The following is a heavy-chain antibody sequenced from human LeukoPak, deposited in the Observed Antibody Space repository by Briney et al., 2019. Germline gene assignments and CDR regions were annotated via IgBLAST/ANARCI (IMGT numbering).Heavy chain of an antibody. J-gene: IGHJ4*02. V-gene: IGHV4-39*01. CDR3: VRHRRDGYNYFDY. D-gene: IGHD5-24*01. CDR1: GSSISSSSYY. Sequence: SETLSLTCTVSGSSISSSSYYWGWIRQPPGKGLEWIGSIYYRGSTYYNPSLKSRVTISVDTSKNQFSLKLSSVTAADTAVFYCVRHRRDGYNYFDYWGQGTLVTVSS. CDR2: IYYRGST.